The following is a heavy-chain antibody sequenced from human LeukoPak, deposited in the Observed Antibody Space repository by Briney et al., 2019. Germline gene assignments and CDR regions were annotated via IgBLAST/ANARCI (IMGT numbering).Heavy chain of an antibody. V-gene: IGHV1-46*01. Sequence: GASVKVSCKASGYTFTSYYMHWVRQAPGQGLEWMGIINPSGGSTSYAQKFQGRVTMTRDTSTSTVYMELSSLRSEDTAVYYCARDRGQQLIPNYYFDYWGQGTLATVSS. CDR2: INPSGGST. CDR1: GYTFTSYY. D-gene: IGHD6-13*01. CDR3: ARDRGQQLIPNYYFDY. J-gene: IGHJ4*02.